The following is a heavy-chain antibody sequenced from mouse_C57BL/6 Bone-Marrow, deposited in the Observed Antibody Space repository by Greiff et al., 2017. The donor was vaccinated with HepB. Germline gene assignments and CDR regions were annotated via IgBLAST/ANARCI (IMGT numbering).Heavy chain of an antibody. V-gene: IGHV14-4*01. CDR3: TTGVYGNYGDY. CDR2: IDPENGDT. J-gene: IGHJ2*01. D-gene: IGHD2-1*01. Sequence: VQLQQSGAELVRPGASVKLSCTASGFNIKVDYMHWVKQRPEQGLEWIGWIDPENGDTEYASKFQGKSTITADTSSNTAYLQLSSLTSEDTAVYYCTTGVYGNYGDYWGQGTTLTVSS. CDR1: GFNIKVDY.